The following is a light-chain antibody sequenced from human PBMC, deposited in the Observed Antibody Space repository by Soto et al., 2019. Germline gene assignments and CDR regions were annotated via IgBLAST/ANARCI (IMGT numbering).Light chain of an antibody. CDR1: QSVGSA. CDR3: NQYQLWPPLT. J-gene: IGKJ4*01. Sequence: EIVMTQSPATLSVSPGETATLSCRASQSVGSAVAWYQHKPGQAPRLLIVAASIRSTGVPGRFSGGGSGTEFSLTISSLQSEDFAVYYCNQYQLWPPLTFGGGTTVEIK. CDR2: AAS. V-gene: IGKV3-15*01.